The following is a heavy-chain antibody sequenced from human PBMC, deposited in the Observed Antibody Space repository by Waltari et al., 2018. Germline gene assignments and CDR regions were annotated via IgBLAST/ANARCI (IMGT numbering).Heavy chain of an antibody. CDR1: GYSISSGYY. CDR3: ARDSSSSGRYYFDY. V-gene: IGHV4-38-2*02. Sequence: QVQLQESGPGLVKPSETLSLTCAVSGYSISSGYYWGWIRQPPGKGLEWIGSIYHSGRTYYNPSLKSRVTISVDTSKNQFSLKLSSVTAADTAVYYCARDSSSSGRYYFDYWGQGTLVTVSS. CDR2: IYHSGRT. D-gene: IGHD6-6*01. J-gene: IGHJ4*02.